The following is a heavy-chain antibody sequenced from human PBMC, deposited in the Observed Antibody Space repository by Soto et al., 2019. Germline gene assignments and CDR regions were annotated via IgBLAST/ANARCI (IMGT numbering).Heavy chain of an antibody. CDR3: ARNGTYSSSLSQYSGMDV. J-gene: IGHJ6*02. CDR2: IVPMFGTA. D-gene: IGHD6-6*01. Sequence: VASVQVSCKASGGTFADFIMNWVRQTPGQGLEWMGGIVPMFGTATYAEKFKGRVTISATGSTSTAYMELTSLRSEDTAVYYCARNGTYSSSLSQYSGMDVWGQGTTVTVSS. CDR1: GGTFADFI. V-gene: IGHV1-69*13.